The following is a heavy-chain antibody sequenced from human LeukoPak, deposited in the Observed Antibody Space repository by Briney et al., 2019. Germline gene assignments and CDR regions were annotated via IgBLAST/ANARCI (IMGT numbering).Heavy chain of an antibody. D-gene: IGHD5-18*01. J-gene: IGHJ4*02. Sequence: GGSLRLSCAASGFTFSPHAMHWVRQAPGKGLEWVAVISYDGSNKYYADSVKGRFTISRDNSKNTLYLQMNSLRAEDTAVYYCARGGYSYGHPNFDYWGQGTLVTVSS. CDR2: ISYDGSNK. CDR3: ARGGYSYGHPNFDY. V-gene: IGHV3-30-3*01. CDR1: GFTFSPHA.